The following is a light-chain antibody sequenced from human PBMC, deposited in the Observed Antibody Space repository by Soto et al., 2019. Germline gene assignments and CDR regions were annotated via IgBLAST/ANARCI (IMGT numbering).Light chain of an antibody. CDR3: QQYDSYSPLT. V-gene: IGKV1-5*03. CDR2: RAS. CDR1: QSISRW. J-gene: IGKJ4*01. Sequence: DIQMTQSPSTLSASVGDRVTITCRASQSISRWLAWYQQRPGKAPQLLIYRASSLESGVPSRFSASGSGTEFTLTISSLEPDDFAPYYCQQYDSYSPLTFGGGTKVEIK.